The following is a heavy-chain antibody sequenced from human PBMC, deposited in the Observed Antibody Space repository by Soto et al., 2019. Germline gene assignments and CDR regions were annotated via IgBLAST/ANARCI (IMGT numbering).Heavy chain of an antibody. CDR3: ASPIGGSYNAFDI. V-gene: IGHV1-46*01. CDR1: GYSFIRYY. J-gene: IGHJ3*02. CDR2: INPGGSIT. D-gene: IGHD1-26*01. Sequence: ASVKVSCKASGYSFIRYYMHWVRQAPGQGLQWMGIINPGGSITTYAQKFQGRVTMTRDTSTSTVYMELSSLTSDDTAVYYCASPIGGSYNAFDIWGQGTMVTVSS.